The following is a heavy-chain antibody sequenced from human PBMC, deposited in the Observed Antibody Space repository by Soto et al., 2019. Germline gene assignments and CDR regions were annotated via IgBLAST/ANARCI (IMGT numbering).Heavy chain of an antibody. CDR1: GFTFSSYA. J-gene: IGHJ4*02. CDR3: AKSYYDFWSGYYYFDY. CDR2: ISGSGGST. D-gene: IGHD3-3*01. V-gene: IGHV3-23*01. Sequence: TGGSLRLSCAASGFTFSSYAMSWVRQAPGKGLEWVSAISGSGGSTYYADSVKGRFTISRDNSKNTLYLQMNSLRAEDTAVYYCAKSYYDFWSGYYYFDYWGQGTLVTVSS.